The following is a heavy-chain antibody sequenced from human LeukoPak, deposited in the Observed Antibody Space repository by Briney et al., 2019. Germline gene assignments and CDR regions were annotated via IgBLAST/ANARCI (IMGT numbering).Heavy chain of an antibody. V-gene: IGHV3-74*01. CDR1: GFTFSSYW. J-gene: IGHJ4*02. CDR3: VRGGVTGSGTYYVLN. Sequence: GGSLRLSYAASGFTFSSYWMHWVRQVPGKGLVWVSRINNDGSTTRYADSVKGRFTISRDNAKNTVYLQMNSLRAEDTAVYYCVRGGVTGSGTYYVLNWGQGTLITVSS. CDR2: INNDGSTT. D-gene: IGHD3-10*01.